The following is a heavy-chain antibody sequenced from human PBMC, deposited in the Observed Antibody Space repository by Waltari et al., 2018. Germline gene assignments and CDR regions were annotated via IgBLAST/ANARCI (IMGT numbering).Heavy chain of an antibody. J-gene: IGHJ4*02. V-gene: IGHV4-34*01. Sequence: QVQLQQWGVGLLKPSETLSLTCVVSSASVSAYSWTWIRPPPGKGLEWIGEINYVGNTNYNSSLRSRVTILADASKIQVSLKLRAATAADTAMYYCARGRPSDDGRLLGFFDWGQGILVTVAS. CDR2: INYVGNT. D-gene: IGHD3-3*01. CDR3: ARGRPSDDGRLLGFFD. CDR1: SASVSAYS.